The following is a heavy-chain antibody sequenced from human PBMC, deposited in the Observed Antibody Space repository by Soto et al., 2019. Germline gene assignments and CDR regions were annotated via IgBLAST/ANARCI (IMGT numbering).Heavy chain of an antibody. J-gene: IGHJ4*02. Sequence: QVQLVQSGAEVKKPGASVKVSCKTSGYSFTNYYLHWVRQAPGQGLEWMGLINPSGISTSYAQKFQGRATMTRDTSTSTVYMALSSLRSEDTAVYYCARSDNVGVAASSPVYFDYWGQGTLVTVSS. D-gene: IGHD2-15*01. CDR1: GYSFTNYY. V-gene: IGHV1-46*01. CDR3: ARSDNVGVAASSPVYFDY. CDR2: INPSGIST.